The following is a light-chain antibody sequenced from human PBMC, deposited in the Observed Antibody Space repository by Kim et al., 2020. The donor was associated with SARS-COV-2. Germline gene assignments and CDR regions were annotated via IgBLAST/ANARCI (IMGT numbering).Light chain of an antibody. J-gene: IGLJ2*01. V-gene: IGLV3-1*01. CDR2: VDR. CDR3: LAWDRGSGVV. CDR1: KLGSTF. Sequence: SYELTQPRSVSVSPGQTATITCSADKLGSTFVSWYQVRPGQPPLLVISVDRQRPSWIPERFSGANSGNTATLIISETQVTDDGDYYCLAWDRGSGVVFGG.